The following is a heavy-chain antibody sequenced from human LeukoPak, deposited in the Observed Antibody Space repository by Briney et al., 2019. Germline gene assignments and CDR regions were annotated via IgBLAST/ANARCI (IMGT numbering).Heavy chain of an antibody. CDR3: ASGNYDFWYRFDP. V-gene: IGHV1-69*13. Sequence: ASVKVSCKASGGTFSSYAISWVRQAPGQGLEWMGGIIPIFGTANYAQKFQGRVTITADESTSTAYMELSSLRSEDTAVYYCASGNYDFWYRFDPWGQGTLVTVSS. CDR1: GGTFSSYA. CDR2: IIPIFGTA. J-gene: IGHJ5*02. D-gene: IGHD3-3*01.